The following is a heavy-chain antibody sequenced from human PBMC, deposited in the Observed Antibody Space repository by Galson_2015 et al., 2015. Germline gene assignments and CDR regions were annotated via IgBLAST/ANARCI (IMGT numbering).Heavy chain of an antibody. D-gene: IGHD6-6*01. CDR1: GYTFTSYD. V-gene: IGHV1-8*01. CDR2: MNPNSGNT. J-gene: IGHJ6*03. CDR3: ARGVSGSSSSKPTRYYYYYYMDV. Sequence: SVKVSCKASGYTFTSYDINWVRQATGQGLEWMGWMNPNSGNTGYAQKFQGRVTMTRNTSISTAYMELSSLRSEDTAVYYCARGVSGSSSSKPTRYYYYYYMDVWGKGTTVTVSS.